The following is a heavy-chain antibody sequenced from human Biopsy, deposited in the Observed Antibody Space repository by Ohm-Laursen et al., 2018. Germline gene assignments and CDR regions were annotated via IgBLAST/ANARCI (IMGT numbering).Heavy chain of an antibody. D-gene: IGHD2-21*02. V-gene: IGHV3-11*04. Sequence: SLRLSCTATGFPFSDYYMSWIRQAPGKGLEWISYIASSGGTTYYVDSVKGRFTISRDNAEKSLYLQMNSLRAEDTAVYYCARVVTFPGIGTDVWGQGTTVTVSS. CDR1: GFPFSDYY. CDR3: ARVVTFPGIGTDV. CDR2: IASSGGTT. J-gene: IGHJ6*02.